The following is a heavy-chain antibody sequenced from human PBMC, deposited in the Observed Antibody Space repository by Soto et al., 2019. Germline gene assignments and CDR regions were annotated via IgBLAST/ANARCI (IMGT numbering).Heavy chain of an antibody. CDR2: IYWNDDK. CDR1: GFSLSTSGVG. CDR3: AHKMGGWAVNAFDI. V-gene: IGHV2-5*01. J-gene: IGHJ3*02. D-gene: IGHD6-19*01. Sequence: QITLKESGPTLVKPTQTLTLTCTFSGFSLSTSGVGVGWIRQPPGKALEWLALIYWNDDKRYSPSLKSRLTITKDTSKNQVVLTMTNMDPVDTATYYCAHKMGGWAVNAFDIWVQGTMVTVSS.